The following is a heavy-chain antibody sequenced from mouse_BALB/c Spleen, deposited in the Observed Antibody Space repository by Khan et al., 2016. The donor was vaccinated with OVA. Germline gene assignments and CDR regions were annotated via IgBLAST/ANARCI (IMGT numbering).Heavy chain of an antibody. CDR3: ASHLTGSFAY. J-gene: IGHJ3*01. CDR2: ISSGGDYT. Sequence: EVELVESGGDLVKSGGSLKFSCAASGFTLRNYGMSWVRQTPDKRLEWVATISSGGDYTYYPDSVKGRFTISRDNAKNTLYLQMSSLKSEDTAMYYCASHLTGSFAYWGQGTLVTVSA. D-gene: IGHD4-1*01. V-gene: IGHV5-6*01. CDR1: GFTLRNYG.